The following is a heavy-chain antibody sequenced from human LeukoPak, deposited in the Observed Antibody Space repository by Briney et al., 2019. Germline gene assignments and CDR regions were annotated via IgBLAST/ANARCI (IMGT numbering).Heavy chain of an antibody. CDR3: ARVPITMIVVVIADY. J-gene: IGHJ4*02. CDR1: GFTFSTYT. V-gene: IGHV3-21*01. Sequence: GGSLRLSCAASGFTFSTYTMNWVRQAPGKGLEWVSSISSRSSYIYYADSVKGRFTISRDNAKNSLYLQMNSLRAEDTAVYYCARVPITMIVVVIADYWGQGTLVTVSS. D-gene: IGHD3-22*01. CDR2: ISSRSSYI.